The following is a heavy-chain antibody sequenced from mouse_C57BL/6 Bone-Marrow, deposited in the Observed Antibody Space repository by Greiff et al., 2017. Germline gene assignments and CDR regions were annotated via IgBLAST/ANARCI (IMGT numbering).Heavy chain of an antibody. CDR2: ISYSGST. V-gene: IGHV3-1*01. J-gene: IGHJ1*03. CDR3: ARRRGAPGYFDV. CDR1: GYSITSGYD. Sequence: EVQLQESGPGMVKPSQSLSLTCTVTGYSITSGYDWHWIRHFPGNKLEWMGYISYSGSTNYNPSLKSRISITHDTSKNHFFLKLNSVTTEDTATYYCARRRGAPGYFDVWGTGTTVTVSS.